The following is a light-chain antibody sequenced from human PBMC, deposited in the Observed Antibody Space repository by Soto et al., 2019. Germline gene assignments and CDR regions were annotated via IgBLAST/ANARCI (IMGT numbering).Light chain of an antibody. V-gene: IGKV3-20*01. Sequence: ELVLTQSPGTLSLSPGERATLSCRASQSVSSSYLAWYQQKPGQAPRLLIYGASSRATGIPDRFSGSGSGTDFTLTISRLEPEDFAVYYCQQYGSSPRITFGQGTRWRL. J-gene: IGKJ5*01. CDR1: QSVSSSY. CDR2: GAS. CDR3: QQYGSSPRIT.